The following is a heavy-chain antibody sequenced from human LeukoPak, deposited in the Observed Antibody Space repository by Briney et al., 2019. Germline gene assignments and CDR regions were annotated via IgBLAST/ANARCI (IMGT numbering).Heavy chain of an antibody. D-gene: IGHD5-24*01. CDR1: GYSFSRYW. CDR2: INPRDSDT. J-gene: IGHJ3*02. CDR3: ARGQDGYSYDAFDI. V-gene: IGHV5-51*01. Sequence: GESLKISCKGSGYSFSRYWVGWVRQMPGKGLEWMGIINPRDSDTFYSPSFEGQVTISADTSISTVYLEWSSLEASATAMYYCARGQDGYSYDAFDIWGQGIVLSVSS.